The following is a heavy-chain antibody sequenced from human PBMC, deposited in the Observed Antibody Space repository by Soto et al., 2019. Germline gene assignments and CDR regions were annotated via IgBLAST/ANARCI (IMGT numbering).Heavy chain of an antibody. V-gene: IGHV4-39*01. CDR3: ARITGHHFDY. Sequence: SETLSRTCTVSSGSISITNVFWGWVRQPPGKGLEWIGNVDYSGSISFSPSLASRVTFSVDPTKHQCSLNLYSATAADTAVYYCARITGHHFDYWGQGTLVTVSS. CDR1: SGSISITNVF. D-gene: IGHD3-16*01. CDR2: VDYSGSI. J-gene: IGHJ4*02.